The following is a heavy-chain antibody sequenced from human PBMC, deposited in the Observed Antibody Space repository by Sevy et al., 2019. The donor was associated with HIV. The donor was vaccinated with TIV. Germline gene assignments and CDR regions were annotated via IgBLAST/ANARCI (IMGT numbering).Heavy chain of an antibody. CDR2: VNSDGSST. CDR3: VAANTWEDY. D-gene: IGHD1-26*01. CDR1: GFTFSSYW. Sequence: GGSLRLSCSASGFTFSSYWMHWVRQAPGKGLVWVSGVNSDGSSTNYADSVKGRFTISSDSAKSTLYLQMNSLRAEDTAVYFCVAANTWEDYWGQGTLVTVSS. J-gene: IGHJ4*02. V-gene: IGHV3-74*01.